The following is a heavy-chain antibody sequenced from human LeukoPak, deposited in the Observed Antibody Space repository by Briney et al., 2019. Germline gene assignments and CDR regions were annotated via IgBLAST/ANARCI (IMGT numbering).Heavy chain of an antibody. CDR3: ARGSTSDWPLDH. D-gene: IGHD2-2*01. J-gene: IGHJ4*02. CDR1: GYTFSDYA. V-gene: IGHV1-3*01. CDR2: IDAGNGNT. Sequence: GASVNVSCTASGYTFSDYAIHWVRQAPGQRLEWMGWIDAGNGNTRYSQKFQGRVTITRDTSTSTAYIELRSLRSEDTAMYYCARGSTSDWPLDHWGQETLVTISS.